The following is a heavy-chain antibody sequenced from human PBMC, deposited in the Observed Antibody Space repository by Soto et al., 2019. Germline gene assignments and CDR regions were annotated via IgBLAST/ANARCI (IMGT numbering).Heavy chain of an antibody. J-gene: IGHJ4*02. Sequence: SETLSLTCAVYGGSFSGYYWSWIRQPPGKGLEWIGEINHSGSTNYNPSLKSRVTISVDTSKNQFSLKLSSVTAADTAVYYCARPFRPYSSGWYRGYYFDYWGQGTLVTVSS. V-gene: IGHV4-34*01. CDR1: GGSFSGYY. CDR3: ARPFRPYSSGWYRGYYFDY. D-gene: IGHD6-19*01. CDR2: INHSGST.